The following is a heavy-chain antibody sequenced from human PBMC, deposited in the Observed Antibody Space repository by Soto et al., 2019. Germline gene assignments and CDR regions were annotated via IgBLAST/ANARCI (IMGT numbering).Heavy chain of an antibody. CDR3: ERCAVDTAMVTGDAFAI. CDR1: GGTFSSYA. CDR2: IIPIFGTA. Sequence: QVQLVQSGAEVKKPGSSVKVSCKASGGTFSSYAISWVRQAPGQGLEWMGGIIPIFGTANYAQKFQGRVTIATGESTSTAGMGLSSLRSDDTGVYYCERCAVDTAMVTGDAFAIWGQGTMVTVSS. D-gene: IGHD5-18*01. V-gene: IGHV1-69*01. J-gene: IGHJ3*02.